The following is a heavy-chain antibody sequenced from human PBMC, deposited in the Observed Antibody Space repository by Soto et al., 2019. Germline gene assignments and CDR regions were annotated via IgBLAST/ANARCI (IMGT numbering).Heavy chain of an antibody. V-gene: IGHV3-23*01. J-gene: IGHJ4*02. CDR2: LSGSGSLS. Sequence: EVLLLESGGGLVQPGGSLRLSCAASGFTFNTFAIAWVRQAPGKGLEWVSALSGSGSLSYYADSVKGRFTISRDNSKNTMYLQMNNLRVDETAVYFCATDRGGALDSWGQGTLVTVSS. D-gene: IGHD2-15*01. CDR1: GFTFNTFA. CDR3: ATDRGGALDS.